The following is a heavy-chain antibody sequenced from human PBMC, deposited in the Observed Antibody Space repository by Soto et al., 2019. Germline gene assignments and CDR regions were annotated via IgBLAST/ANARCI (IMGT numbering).Heavy chain of an antibody. Sequence: PGESLKISCKGSGYSFTSYWIGWVRQMPGKGLEWMGIIYPGDSDTRYSPSFQGQVTISADKSISTAYLQWSSLKASDTAMYYCARTWAEDSGYDQEFDYWGQGTLVTVSS. CDR3: ARTWAEDSGYDQEFDY. CDR2: IYPGDSDT. CDR1: GYSFTSYW. V-gene: IGHV5-51*01. J-gene: IGHJ4*02. D-gene: IGHD5-12*01.